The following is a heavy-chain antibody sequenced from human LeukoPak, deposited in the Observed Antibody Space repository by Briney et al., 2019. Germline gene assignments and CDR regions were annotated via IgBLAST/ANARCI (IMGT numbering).Heavy chain of an antibody. CDR2: VYYSGST. D-gene: IGHD3-22*01. CDR3: ARQGATGSSDYYVVGI. V-gene: IGHV4-39*01. J-gene: IGHJ3*02. CDR1: GGSISTSSYY. Sequence: PSETLSLTCTVSGGSISTSSYYWGWIRQPPGKGLEWIGNVYYSGSTYSNPSLKSRVTISVDTSKNQFSLKLGSVTAADTAVYYCARQGATGSSDYYVVGIWGQGTMVTVSS.